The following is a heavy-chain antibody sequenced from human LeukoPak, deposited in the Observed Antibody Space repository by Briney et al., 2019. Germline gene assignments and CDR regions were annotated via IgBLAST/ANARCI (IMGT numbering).Heavy chain of an antibody. CDR2: IYTSGST. Sequence: SETLSLTCTVSGGSISSGSYYWSWIRQPAGKGLEWIGRIYTSGSTNYNPSLKSRVTISVDTSKNQFSLKLSSVTAADTAVYYCARASGNDCGGSCFNWFDPWGQGTLVTVSS. J-gene: IGHJ5*02. CDR1: GGSISSGSYY. D-gene: IGHD2-15*01. CDR3: ARASGNDCGGSCFNWFDP. V-gene: IGHV4-61*02.